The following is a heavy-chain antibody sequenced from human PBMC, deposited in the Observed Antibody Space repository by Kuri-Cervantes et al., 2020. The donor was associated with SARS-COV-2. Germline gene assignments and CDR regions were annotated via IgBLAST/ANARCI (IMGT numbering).Heavy chain of an antibody. D-gene: IGHD3-10*01. V-gene: IGHV1-2*02. Sequence: ASVKVSCKASGYTFTGYYMHWVRQAPGQGLEWMGWINPNSGGTNYAQTFQGRVAMTRDTSISAAYMELSRLRSDDTAVYYCARDLRAFHPPREAGAYYFDYWGQGTLVTVSS. CDR1: GYTFTGYY. J-gene: IGHJ4*02. CDR3: ARDLRAFHPPREAGAYYFDY. CDR2: INPNSGGT.